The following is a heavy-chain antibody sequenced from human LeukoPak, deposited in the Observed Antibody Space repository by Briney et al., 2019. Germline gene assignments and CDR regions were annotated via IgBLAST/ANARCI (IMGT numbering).Heavy chain of an antibody. CDR2: ISSSSSYI. J-gene: IGHJ4*02. CDR3: AREAIDGSSGYYHDTDY. CDR1: GFTFSSYS. D-gene: IGHD3-22*01. V-gene: IGHV3-21*01. Sequence: PGGSLRLSCAASGFTFSSYSMNWVRQAPGKGLEWVSSISSSSSYIYYADSVKGRFTISRDNAKNSLYLQMNSLRAEDTAVYYCAREAIDGSSGYYHDTDYWGQGTLVTVSS.